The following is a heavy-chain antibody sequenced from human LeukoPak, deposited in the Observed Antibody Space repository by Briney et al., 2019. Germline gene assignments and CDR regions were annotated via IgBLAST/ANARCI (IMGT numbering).Heavy chain of an antibody. Sequence: SETLSLTCSVSGGSISSDVYFWGWIRQPPGKGLEWIGSIHSSESIYSNPSLKSRVAMSVDTSSNQFSLKLSSVTAADTAVYYCAREGAGYCSGGSCYSVNGAFDIWGQGTMVTVSS. V-gene: IGHV4-39*02. CDR2: IHSSESI. CDR1: GGSISSDVYF. D-gene: IGHD2-15*01. J-gene: IGHJ3*02. CDR3: AREGAGYCSGGSCYSVNGAFDI.